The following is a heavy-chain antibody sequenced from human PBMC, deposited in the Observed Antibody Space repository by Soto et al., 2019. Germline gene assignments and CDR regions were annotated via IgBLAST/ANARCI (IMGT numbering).Heavy chain of an antibody. V-gene: IGHV4-30-4*08. CDR2: ISNSGST. CDR3: ATESGSTYGYFDY. CDR1: GGSVSSAEDY. D-gene: IGHD5-18*01. J-gene: IGHJ4*02. Sequence: PSETLSLTCTVSGGSVSSAEDYWSWIRQSPGKGLEWIGYISNSGSTGYNPSLKTRLSMSVDRSKNQFTLRLTSVTAADTAVYFCATESGSTYGYFDYWGQGTQVT.